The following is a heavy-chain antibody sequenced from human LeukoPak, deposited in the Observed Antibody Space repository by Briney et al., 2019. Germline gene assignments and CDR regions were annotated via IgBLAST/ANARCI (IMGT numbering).Heavy chain of an antibody. CDR3: AKGGGVIGRSYYFDY. D-gene: IGHD2-8*02. Sequence: GGSLRLSCAASGFTFSSYWMSWVRQAPGKGLEWVANIKQDGSEKYYVDSVKGRFTISRDNAKNSLYPQMNSLRAEDTAVYYCAKGGGVIGRSYYFDYWGQGTLVTVSS. V-gene: IGHV3-7*01. CDR2: IKQDGSEK. J-gene: IGHJ4*02. CDR1: GFTFSSYW.